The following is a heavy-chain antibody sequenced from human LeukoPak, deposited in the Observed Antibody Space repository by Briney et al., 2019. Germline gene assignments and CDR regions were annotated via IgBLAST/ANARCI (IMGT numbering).Heavy chain of an antibody. CDR1: GYTFTSYD. V-gene: IGHV1-8*02. CDR2: MNSNSGNT. Sequence: GASVKVSCKASGYTFTSYDINWVRQAPGQGLEWMGWMNSNSGNTGYAQKFQGRVTMTRNTSISTAYMELSSLRSEDTAVHYCALIVVFEDEHYFDYWGQGTLVTVSS. D-gene: IGHD3-22*01. J-gene: IGHJ4*02. CDR3: ALIVVFEDEHYFDY.